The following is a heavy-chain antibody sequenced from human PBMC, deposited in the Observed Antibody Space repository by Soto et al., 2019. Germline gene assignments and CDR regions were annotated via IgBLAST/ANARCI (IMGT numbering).Heavy chain of an antibody. D-gene: IGHD3-9*01. V-gene: IGHV1-18*01. Sequence: ASVKVSCKASGYTFTSYGISWVRQAPGQGLEWMGWISAYNGNTNYAQKLQGRVTMTTDTSTSTAYMELRSLRSDDTAVYYCARGLFDWLLRDAFDIWGQGTMVTVSS. CDR1: GYTFTSYG. CDR3: ARGLFDWLLRDAFDI. J-gene: IGHJ3*02. CDR2: ISAYNGNT.